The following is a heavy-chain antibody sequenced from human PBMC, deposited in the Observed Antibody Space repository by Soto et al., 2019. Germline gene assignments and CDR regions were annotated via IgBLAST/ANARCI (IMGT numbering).Heavy chain of an antibody. J-gene: IGHJ6*02. V-gene: IGHV5-10-1*01. CDR1: GYIFTKYW. D-gene: IGHD3-16*01. CDR2: IDPSDSYT. Sequence: PXESLNLSCKGSGYIFTKYWISWFRQRPGKGLEWMGRIDPSDSYTNYSMSFQGHVTISADTSISTAYLQWSSLKASDTAMYYCAXQGXITRPXYGMDVWGQGTTVTVSS. CDR3: AXQGXITRPXYGMDV.